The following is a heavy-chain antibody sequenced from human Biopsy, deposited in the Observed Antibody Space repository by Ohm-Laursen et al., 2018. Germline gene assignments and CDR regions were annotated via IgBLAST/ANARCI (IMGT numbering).Heavy chain of an antibody. D-gene: IGHD3-22*01. J-gene: IGHJ5*02. CDR2: IFNSANT. CDR1: GCSISSGGSY. CDR3: ARGDYFDSNGYFWFDP. Sequence: TLSLTCSVSGCSISSGGSYWGWIRQRPGKGLEWIGYIFNSANTYYNPSLKNLITISGDTSKNQFSLKLNSVTAADTAVYYCARGDYFDSNGYFWFDPWGQGTLVTVSS. V-gene: IGHV4-31*01.